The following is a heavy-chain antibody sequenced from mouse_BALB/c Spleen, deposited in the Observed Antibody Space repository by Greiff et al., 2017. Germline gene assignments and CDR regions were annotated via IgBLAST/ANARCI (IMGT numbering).Heavy chain of an antibody. V-gene: IGHV2-6-6*01. CDR1: GFSLTNSG. J-gene: IGHJ4*01. D-gene: IGHD3-1*01. CDR3: AKLSARATYYAMDY. CDR2: IWGDGST. Sequence: VQVVESGPGLVAPSQSLSITCTVSGFSLTNSGVHWVRQSPGKGLEWLGVIWGDGSTNYNSAFKSRLSISKDNSKSQVFLKMNSLQTDDTARYYCAKLSARATYYAMDYWGQGTSVTVSS.